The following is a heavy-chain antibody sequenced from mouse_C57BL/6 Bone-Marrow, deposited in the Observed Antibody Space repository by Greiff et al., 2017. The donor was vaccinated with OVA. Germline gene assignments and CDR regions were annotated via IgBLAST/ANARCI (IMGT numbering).Heavy chain of an antibody. CDR3: TTYRY. CDR1: GFNFKDDY. Sequence: EVQVVESGAELVRPGASVKLSCTASGFNFKDDYMHWVKERPEQGLEWIGWIDPENGDTEYASKFQGKATITADTSSKTVYLHLSSLTSEDTAVYYCTTYRYGGQGTTLTVSS. V-gene: IGHV14-4*01. CDR2: IDPENGDT. J-gene: IGHJ2*01.